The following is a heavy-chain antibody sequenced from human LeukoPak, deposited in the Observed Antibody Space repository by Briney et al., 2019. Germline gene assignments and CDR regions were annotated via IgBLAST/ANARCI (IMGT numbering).Heavy chain of an antibody. Sequence: GGSLTLSCAASGFTFSSYWMSWVRQAPGKGLEWVSVIYSGGSTYYEDSVKGRFTISRDNAKNSLYLQMNSLRAEDTAVYYCARVSPNTVTTLQYFDYWGQGTLVTVSS. V-gene: IGHV3-66*01. CDR3: ARVSPNTVTTLQYFDY. D-gene: IGHD4-17*01. CDR1: GFTFSSYW. J-gene: IGHJ4*02. CDR2: IYSGGST.